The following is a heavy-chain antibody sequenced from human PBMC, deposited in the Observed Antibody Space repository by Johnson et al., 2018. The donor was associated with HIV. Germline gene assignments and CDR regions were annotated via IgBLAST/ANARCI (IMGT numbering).Heavy chain of an antibody. V-gene: IGHV3-23*04. CDR1: GFTFSNAW. CDR2: SGSGGST. J-gene: IGHJ3*02. D-gene: IGHD6-6*01. CDR3: ASTRLGAFDI. Sequence: VQLVESGGGLVKPGGSLRLSCAASGFTFSNAWMSWVRQAPGKGLEWVSGISGSGGSTYYADSVKGRFTISRDNSGNTLYLQMDSLRVEDTAVYYCASTRLGAFDIWGQGTMVTVS.